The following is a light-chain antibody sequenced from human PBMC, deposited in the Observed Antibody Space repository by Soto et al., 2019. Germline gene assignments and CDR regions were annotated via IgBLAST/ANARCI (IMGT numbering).Light chain of an antibody. CDR3: QQRTNWPT. CDR2: GAS. CDR1: QSVSRY. J-gene: IGKJ4*01. V-gene: IGKV3-11*01. Sequence: EIVLTQSPATLSLSPGERATLSCRASQSVSRYLAWYQQKPGQAPRLLIYGASNRVTGIPARFSGSGSGTDFTLTISGLEPEDFAVYYCQQRTNWPTFGGGTKVEIK.